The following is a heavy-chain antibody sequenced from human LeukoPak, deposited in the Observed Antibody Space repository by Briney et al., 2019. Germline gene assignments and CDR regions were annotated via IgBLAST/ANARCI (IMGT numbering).Heavy chain of an antibody. J-gene: IGHJ3*02. Sequence: SETLSLTCAVYGGSFSGYYWSWIRQPPGKGLEWIGEINHSGSTNYNPSLKSRVTISVDTSKNQFSLKLSSVTAADTAVYYGARRPKRVVAATPRAFDIWGQGTMVTVSS. CDR1: GGSFSGYY. CDR3: ARRPKRVVAATPRAFDI. CDR2: INHSGST. V-gene: IGHV4-34*01. D-gene: IGHD2-15*01.